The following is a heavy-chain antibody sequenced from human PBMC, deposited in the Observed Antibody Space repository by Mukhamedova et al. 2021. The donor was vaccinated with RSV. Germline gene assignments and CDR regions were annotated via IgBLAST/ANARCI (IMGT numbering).Heavy chain of an antibody. J-gene: IGHJ4*02. Sequence: TYYWSWIRQPPGKGLEWIGYIFYTGTTYYNPSVNSRVTMSVDTSKNQFSLKLSSVTPADTAVYYCATYWMGNFDYWGQGTLVTVS. D-gene: IGHD1-1*01. CDR2: IFYTGTT. V-gene: IGHV4-59*13. CDR3: ATYWMGNFDY. CDR1: TYY.